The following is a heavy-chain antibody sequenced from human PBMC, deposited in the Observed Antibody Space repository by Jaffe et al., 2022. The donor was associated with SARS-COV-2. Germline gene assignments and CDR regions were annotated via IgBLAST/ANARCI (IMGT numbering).Heavy chain of an antibody. V-gene: IGHV3-7*03. CDR2: IKEDGSEK. D-gene: IGHD2-2*01. CDR1: GLTFSSYW. Sequence: EVQLVESGGGLVQPGGSLRLSCAASGLTFSSYWMSWVRQGPGKGLEWVANIKEDGSEKYYVDSVKGRFTISRDNAKNSLYLQMNSLRAEDTAVYYCARDSGSTSVYYYYYGMDVWGQGTTVTVSS. J-gene: IGHJ6*02. CDR3: ARDSGSTSVYYYYYGMDV.